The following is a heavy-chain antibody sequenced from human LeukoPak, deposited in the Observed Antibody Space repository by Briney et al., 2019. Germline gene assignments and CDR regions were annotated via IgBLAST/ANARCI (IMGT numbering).Heavy chain of an antibody. D-gene: IGHD6-19*01. Sequence: PSETLSLTCTASGGSISSYSWSWIRQPPGKGLEWIAYIYYSGSTNYNPSLKSRVTISVDTSKNQFSLKLSSVTAADTAVYYCARHSGIAVADHFDYWGQGTLVTVSS. CDR3: ARHSGIAVADHFDY. V-gene: IGHV4-59*08. CDR2: IYYSGST. CDR1: GGSISSYS. J-gene: IGHJ4*02.